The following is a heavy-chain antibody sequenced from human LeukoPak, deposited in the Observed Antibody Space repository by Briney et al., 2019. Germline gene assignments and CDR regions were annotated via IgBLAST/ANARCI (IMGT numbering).Heavy chain of an antibody. CDR3: VRSRDGYNYFDY. V-gene: IGHV1-46*01. J-gene: IGHJ4*02. CDR2: INPSSGSA. CDR1: GYTFTNYY. Sequence: ASVKVSCKASGYTFTNYYMHWVRQAPGQGLEWMGIINPSSGSAGYAQKFQGRVTMTRDTSTSTVYMDLSSLKSEDTAVYYCVRSRDGYNYFDYWGQGTLVTVSS. D-gene: IGHD5-24*01.